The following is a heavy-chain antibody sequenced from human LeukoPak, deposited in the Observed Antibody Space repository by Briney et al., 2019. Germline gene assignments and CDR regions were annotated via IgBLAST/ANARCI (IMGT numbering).Heavy chain of an antibody. CDR2: IYTCGST. D-gene: IGHD3-22*01. J-gene: IGHJ1*01. CDR1: GGSISSYY. CDR3: AREDDSSGYYLKYFQH. Sequence: SETLSLTCTVSGGSISSYYWSWIRQPAGKGLEWIGRIYTCGSTNYNPSLKSRVTMSVDTSKNQFSLKLSSVTAADTAVYYCAREDDSSGYYLKYFQHWGQGTLVTVSS. V-gene: IGHV4-4*07.